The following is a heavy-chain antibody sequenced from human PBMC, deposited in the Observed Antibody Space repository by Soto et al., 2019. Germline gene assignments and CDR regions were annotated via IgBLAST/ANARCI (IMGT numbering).Heavy chain of an antibody. CDR2: IYHTGNT. CDR1: GGSINSGGYS. CDR3: ARVERTLSTPFAYGLEV. Sequence: QLQLQESGSGLVKPSQTLSLTCTVSGGSINSGGYSWIWIRQPPGKGLEWIGYIYHTGNTFYNPSLQSRVTISVDQSKNQFSLSLGSVTAADTGMYFCARVERTLSTPFAYGLEVWGKWTTVTVSS. J-gene: IGHJ6*04. D-gene: IGHD2-2*01. V-gene: IGHV4-30-2*01.